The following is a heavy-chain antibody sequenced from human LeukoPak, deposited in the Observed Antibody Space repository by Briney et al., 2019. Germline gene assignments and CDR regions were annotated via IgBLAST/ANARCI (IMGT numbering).Heavy chain of an antibody. D-gene: IGHD4/OR15-4a*01. CDR3: AKRLLANYAYAFDI. J-gene: IGHJ3*02. V-gene: IGHV3-30*18. CDR2: ISYDGSNK. Sequence: PGGSLRLSCAASGFTFSSYGMHWVRQAPGKGLEWVAVISYDGSNKYYADSVKGRFTISRDNSKNTLYLQMDSLRAEDTAVYYCAKRLLANYAYAFDIWGQGTMVTVSS. CDR1: GFTFSSYG.